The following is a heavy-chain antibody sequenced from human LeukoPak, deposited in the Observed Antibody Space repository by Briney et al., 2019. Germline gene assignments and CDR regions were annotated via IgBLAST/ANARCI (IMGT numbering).Heavy chain of an antibody. CDR2: ISGNGDNT. V-gene: IGHV3-23*01. CDR3: AKGSYYDSSGTYYFDY. D-gene: IGHD3-22*01. Sequence: GGSLRLSCAASEFTFSSYAMNWVRQAPGKGLEWVSAISGNGDNTYYADSVKGRFTISRDNSKITLHLQMNSLRAEDTALYYCAKGSYYDSSGTYYFDYWGQGTLVTVSS. J-gene: IGHJ4*02. CDR1: EFTFSSYA.